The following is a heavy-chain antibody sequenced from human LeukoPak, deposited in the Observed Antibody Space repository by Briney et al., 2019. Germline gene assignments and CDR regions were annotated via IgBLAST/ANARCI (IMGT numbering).Heavy chain of an antibody. J-gene: IGHJ4*02. Sequence: GGTLRLSCAVSGFTFSSYWMSWVRQTPGKGLEWVGNIKQDGSEKYYVDTVKHRFTIYRDNAKHAPYLQMNSLRAEDTAVYFCASGYCSSPRCNPYYFDYWGQGTLVTVSS. CDR2: IKQDGSEK. V-gene: IGHV3-7*01. D-gene: IGHD2-2*03. CDR1: GFTFSSYW. CDR3: ASGYCSSPRCNPYYFDY.